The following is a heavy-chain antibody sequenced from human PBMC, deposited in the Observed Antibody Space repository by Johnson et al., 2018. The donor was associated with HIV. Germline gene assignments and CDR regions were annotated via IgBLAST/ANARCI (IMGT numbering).Heavy chain of an antibody. V-gene: IGHV3-43*01. Sequence: QLVESGGAVVQPGGSLRLSCAASGFIFDDYTMHWVRQAPGKGLEWVSLISWDGVGTYYADSVKGRFTVSRDNSKNSLYLQMNSLRTEGTAFYYCAKAESNYGRAFDIWGHGTMVTVSS. J-gene: IGHJ3*02. CDR3: AKAESNYGRAFDI. D-gene: IGHD5-24*01. CDR1: GFIFDDYT. CDR2: ISWDGVGT.